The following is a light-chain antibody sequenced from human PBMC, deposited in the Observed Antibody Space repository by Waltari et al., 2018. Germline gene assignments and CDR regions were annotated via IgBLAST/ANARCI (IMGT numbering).Light chain of an antibody. CDR3: QKYDRLSAT. CDR2: GAS. Sequence: SADQSVSRFLAWYRQKPGQDPRILICGASTRATGSPDRFSGSGSGTDFSLTISRLEPEDFAVYYCQKYDRLSATFGQGTKVDIK. J-gene: IGKJ1*01. V-gene: IGKV3-20*01. CDR1: QSVSRF.